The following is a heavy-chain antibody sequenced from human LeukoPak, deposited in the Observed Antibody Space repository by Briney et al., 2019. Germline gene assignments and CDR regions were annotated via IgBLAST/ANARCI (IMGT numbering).Heavy chain of an antibody. CDR2: MNADSGST. Sequence: ASVKVSCKASGYTFTSYDINWVRQATGQGLEWMGWMNADSGSTAFAQKFQGRVTMTRNTTTSTAYMELSSVGPDDTAVYYCARAAHYSYYYGMDVWGQGTTVTVSS. CDR1: GYTFTSYD. J-gene: IGHJ6*02. V-gene: IGHV1-8*01. CDR3: ARAAHYSYYYGMDV.